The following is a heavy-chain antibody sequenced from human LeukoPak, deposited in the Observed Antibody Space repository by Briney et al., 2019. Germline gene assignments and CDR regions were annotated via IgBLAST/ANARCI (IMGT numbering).Heavy chain of an antibody. J-gene: IGHJ4*02. V-gene: IGHV3-20*04. CDR3: ARDDGEEWELPIDY. D-gene: IGHD1-26*01. Sequence: GSLRLSCAASGFTFSSYAMSWVRQAPGKGLEWVSGISWNSGSIGYADSVKGRFTISRDNAKNSLYLQMNSLRAEDTAVYYCARDDGEEWELPIDYWGQGTLVTVSS. CDR2: ISWNSGSI. CDR1: GFTFSSYA.